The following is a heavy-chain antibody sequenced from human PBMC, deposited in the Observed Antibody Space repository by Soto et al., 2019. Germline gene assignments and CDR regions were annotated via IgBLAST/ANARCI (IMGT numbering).Heavy chain of an antibody. D-gene: IGHD4-17*01. CDR3: ARRHDYGGNSEDY. Sequence: ETLCLTCAVSGGSISSSSYYWGWIRQPPGKGLEWIGSIYYSGSTYYNPSLKSRVTISVDTSKNQFSLKLSSVTAADTAVYYCARRHDYGGNSEDYWGQGTLVTVYS. CDR2: IYYSGST. V-gene: IGHV4-39*01. J-gene: IGHJ4*02. CDR1: GGSISSSSYY.